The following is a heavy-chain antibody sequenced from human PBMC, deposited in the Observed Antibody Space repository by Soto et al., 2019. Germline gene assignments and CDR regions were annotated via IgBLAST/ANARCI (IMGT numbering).Heavy chain of an antibody. J-gene: IGHJ3*02. CDR2: IYYSGST. D-gene: IGHD3-16*02. CDR1: GGSIRSRRYY. CDR3: ASPRGGYDYVWGSYRGGAAFDI. Sequence: ETLPLTCTLSGGSIRSRRYYWGGSRQPPGHGLEWIGSIYYSGSTYYNPSLKSRVTISVDTSKNQCSLKLSSVTAADTAVYYCASPRGGYDYVWGSYRGGAAFDIWGQGTMVT. V-gene: IGHV4-39*01.